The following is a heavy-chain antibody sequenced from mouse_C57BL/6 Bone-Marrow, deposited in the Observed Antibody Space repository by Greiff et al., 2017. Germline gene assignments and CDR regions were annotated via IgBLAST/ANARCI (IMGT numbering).Heavy chain of an antibody. V-gene: IGHV2-9*01. CDR1: GFSLTSYG. D-gene: IGHD1-1*01. J-gene: IGHJ4*01. CDR3: ATHYYGSSPYYAMDY. CDR2: IWGGGST. Sequence: VHLVESGPGLVAPSQSLSITCTVSGFSLTSYGVDWVRQPPGKGLEWLGVIWGGGSTNYNSALMSRLSISKDNSKSQVFLKMNSLQPDDTAMYYCATHYYGSSPYYAMDYWGQGTSVTVSS.